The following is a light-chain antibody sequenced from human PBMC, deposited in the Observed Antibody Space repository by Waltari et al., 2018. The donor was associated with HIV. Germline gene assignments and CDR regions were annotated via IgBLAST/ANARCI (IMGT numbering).Light chain of an antibody. CDR2: EVN. CDR3: SSYAGRNTLL. CDR1: SSDVGGYDY. V-gene: IGLV2-8*01. J-gene: IGLJ2*01. Sequence: QSALAQPPSASGSPGQSVTISCTGTSSDVGGYDYVSWYQQHPVKPPTLMISEVNKRPSGVPDRFSGSRSGNTASLTVSGLQAEDEAHYYCSSYAGRNTLLFGGGTKLTVL.